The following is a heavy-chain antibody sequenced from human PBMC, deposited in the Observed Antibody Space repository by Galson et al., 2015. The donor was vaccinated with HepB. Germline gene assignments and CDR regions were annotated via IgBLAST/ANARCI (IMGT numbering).Heavy chain of an antibody. CDR2: ISGSGGST. V-gene: IGHV3-23*01. Sequence: SLRLSCAASGFTFSSYAMSWVRQAPGKGLEWVSAISGSGGSTYYADSVKGRFTISRDNSKNTLYLQMNSLRAEDTAVYYCAKGTMGIFDAFDIWGQGTMVTVSS. CDR1: GFTFSSYA. CDR3: AKGTMGIFDAFDI. J-gene: IGHJ3*02. D-gene: IGHD1/OR15-1a*01.